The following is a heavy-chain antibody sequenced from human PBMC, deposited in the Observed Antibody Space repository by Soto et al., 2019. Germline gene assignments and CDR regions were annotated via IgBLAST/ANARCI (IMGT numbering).Heavy chain of an antibody. V-gene: IGHV1-2*04. D-gene: IGHD6-6*01. CDR2: INPNSGGT. J-gene: IGHJ5*02. CDR3: ARGLVRSRAALEP. CDR1: GYTFTGYY. Sequence: ASVQVSCKASGYTFTGYYMHWVRQAPGQGLEWMGWINPNSGGTNYAQKFQGWVTMTRDTSISTAYMELSRLRSDDTAVYYCARGLVRSRAALEPWGQGTLVTVSS.